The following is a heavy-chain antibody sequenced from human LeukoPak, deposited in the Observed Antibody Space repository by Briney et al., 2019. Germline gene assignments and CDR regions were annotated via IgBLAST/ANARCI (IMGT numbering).Heavy chain of an antibody. J-gene: IGHJ3*02. D-gene: IGHD6-13*01. CDR1: GFTFSSYG. CDR3: AKSETGIAAAGTYTGGAFDI. Sequence: LGGSLRLSCAASGFTFSSYGMHWVRQAPGKGLEWVAFIRYDGSNKYYADSVKGRFTISRDNSKNTLYLQMNSLRAEDTAVYYCAKSETGIAAAGTYTGGAFDIWGQGTMVTVSS. V-gene: IGHV3-30*02. CDR2: IRYDGSNK.